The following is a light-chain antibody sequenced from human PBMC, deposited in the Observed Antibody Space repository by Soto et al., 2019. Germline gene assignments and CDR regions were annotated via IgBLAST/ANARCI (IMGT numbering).Light chain of an antibody. CDR2: KAS. CDR1: QSISSW. J-gene: IGKJ1*01. Sequence: SATVGDGVTMTCRASQSISSWLAWYQQKPGKAPKILIYKASSLESGVPSRFSGSGSGTEFTLTISSLQPDDFATYYCQQYTSYPWTLGQGTNVAIK. V-gene: IGKV1-5*03. CDR3: QQYTSYPWT.